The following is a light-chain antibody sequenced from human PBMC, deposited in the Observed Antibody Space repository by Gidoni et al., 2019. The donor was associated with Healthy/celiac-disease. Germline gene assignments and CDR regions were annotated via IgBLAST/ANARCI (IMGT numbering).Light chain of an antibody. Sequence: DTQMTHAPSALSASVGDRVTITCRASQSISSYLNWYQQKPGKAPKLLIYAASSLQSGVPSRFIGSGSGTDFTLTISSLQPEDFAAYYCQQNYSNPWTFGQXTKVEIK. V-gene: IGKV1-39*01. CDR3: QQNYSNPWT. J-gene: IGKJ1*01. CDR2: AAS. CDR1: QSISSY.